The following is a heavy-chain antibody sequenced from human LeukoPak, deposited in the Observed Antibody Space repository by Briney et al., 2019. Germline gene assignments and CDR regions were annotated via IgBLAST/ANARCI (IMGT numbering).Heavy chain of an antibody. D-gene: IGHD1-26*01. J-gene: IGHJ4*02. CDR2: IIPIFGTA. Sequence: SVKVSCKASGGTFSSYAISWVRQAPGQGLEWMGGIIPIFGTANYAQKFQGRVTITTDESTSTAYMELSSLRSEDTAVYYCARDRRGSYCRWDFDYWGQGTLVTVSS. CDR3: ARDRRGSYCRWDFDY. CDR1: GGTFSSYA. V-gene: IGHV1-69*05.